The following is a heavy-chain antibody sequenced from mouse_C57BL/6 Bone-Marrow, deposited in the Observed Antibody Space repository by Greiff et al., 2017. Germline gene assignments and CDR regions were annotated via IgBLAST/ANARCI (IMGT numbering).Heavy chain of an antibody. V-gene: IGHV5-16*01. Sequence: EVQRVESEGGLVQPGSSMKLSCTASGFTFSDYYMAWVRQVPEKGLEWVANINSDGSSTYYLDSLKSRFIISGDNAKNIRYLQMSSLKSEDTATYDCARVEDYDAYYYAMDYWGQGTSVTVSS. J-gene: IGHJ4*01. CDR1: GFTFSDYY. CDR3: ARVEDYDAYYYAMDY. D-gene: IGHD2-4*01. CDR2: INSDGSST.